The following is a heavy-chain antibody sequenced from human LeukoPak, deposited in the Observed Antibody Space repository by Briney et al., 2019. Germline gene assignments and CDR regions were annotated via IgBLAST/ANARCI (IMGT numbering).Heavy chain of an antibody. Sequence: PGGSLRLSCAASGFTFSSYAMHWVRQAPGKGLEWVAVISYDGSNKYYANSVKGRFTISRDNSKNTLYLQMNSLRAEDTAVYYCASGPTDYRDAFDIWGQGTMVTVSS. V-gene: IGHV3-30-3*01. CDR2: ISYDGSNK. CDR1: GFTFSSYA. J-gene: IGHJ3*02. CDR3: ASGPTDYRDAFDI. D-gene: IGHD4-11*01.